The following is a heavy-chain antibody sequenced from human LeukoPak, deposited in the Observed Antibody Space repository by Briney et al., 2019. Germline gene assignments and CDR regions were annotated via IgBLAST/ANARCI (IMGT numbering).Heavy chain of an antibody. J-gene: IGHJ4*02. CDR1: GFTFSNYA. D-gene: IGHD6-19*01. CDR3: AKDHPADDPARDRIAVAVTGDY. Sequence: GGSLRLSCAASGFTFSNYAMSWVRQAPGKGLEWVAAISGSGGSTYYADSVKGRFTISRDNSKNTLYMQMNSLRAEHTAVYYCAKDHPADDPARDRIAVAVTGDYWGQGTLVTVSS. CDR2: ISGSGGST. V-gene: IGHV3-23*01.